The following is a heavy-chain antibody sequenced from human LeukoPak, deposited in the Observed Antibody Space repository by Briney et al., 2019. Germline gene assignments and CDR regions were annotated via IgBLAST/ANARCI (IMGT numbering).Heavy chain of an antibody. V-gene: IGHV3-48*01. CDR3: ARSLYGDSTAVFDY. D-gene: IGHD4-17*01. CDR1: GFTFSSYS. CDR2: ISSSSSTI. J-gene: IGHJ4*02. Sequence: GGSLRLSCAASGFTFSSYSMNWVRQAPGKGLEWVSYISSSSSTIYYADSVKGRFTISRDNAKNSLYLQMNSLRAEDTAVYYCARSLYGDSTAVFDYWGQGTLVTVSS.